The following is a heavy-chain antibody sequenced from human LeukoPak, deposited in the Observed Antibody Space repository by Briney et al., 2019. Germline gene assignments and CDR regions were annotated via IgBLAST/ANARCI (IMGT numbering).Heavy chain of an antibody. Sequence: GASVKVSCKASGGTFSSYAISWVRQAPGQGLEWMGGIIPIFGTANYAQKFQGRVTITTDESTSTAYMELSSLRSEDTAVYYCARVGNYDSSGYYIDYWGQGTLVTVSS. CDR3: ARVGNYDSSGYYIDY. V-gene: IGHV1-69*05. D-gene: IGHD3-22*01. J-gene: IGHJ4*02. CDR1: GGTFSSYA. CDR2: IIPIFGTA.